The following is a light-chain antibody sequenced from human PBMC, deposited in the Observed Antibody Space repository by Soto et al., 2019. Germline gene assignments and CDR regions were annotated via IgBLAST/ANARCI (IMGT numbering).Light chain of an antibody. CDR1: SSDIGFYNY. Sequence: SVRTQPASVSGSPGQSITISCTGTSSDIGFYNYVSWYQQYPGKAPNLLIYGVTNRPSGVSYRFSGSKSGSTASLTISGLRDEDEADYYCSSYSTSFFYVFGTGTKVTV. J-gene: IGLJ1*01. CDR3: SSYSTSFFYV. CDR2: GVT. V-gene: IGLV2-14*03.